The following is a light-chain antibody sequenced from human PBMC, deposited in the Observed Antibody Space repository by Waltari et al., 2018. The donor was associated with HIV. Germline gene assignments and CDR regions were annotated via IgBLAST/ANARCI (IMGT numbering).Light chain of an antibody. CDR1: VLPNPY. CDR3: SSTDSSGTVV. Sequence: SFELTQPPSLSVSPGQTARITCSGDVLPNPYVSWYRLKPCQAPINWTYKDKERPTGMRERISAATSGTTVTLTISGAQAEDEADYYCSSTDSSGTVVFGGGTRLTVL. V-gene: IGLV3-25*03. J-gene: IGLJ2*01. CDR2: KDK.